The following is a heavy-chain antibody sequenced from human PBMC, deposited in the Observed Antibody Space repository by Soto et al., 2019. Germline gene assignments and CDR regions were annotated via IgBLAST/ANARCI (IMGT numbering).Heavy chain of an antibody. D-gene: IGHD6-13*01. CDR3: AHFDFSSSQFDP. CDR1: GLSLSTSGVG. Sequence: QITLKESGPALVKPTQTLTLTCSFSGLSLSTSGVGVGWIRQPPGKALEWLTLIYWDDDKRYNPSLKRRLTITKDTSNNQVVLTMTNMDPVDTATYFCAHFDFSSSQFDPWGQGTLVTVS. V-gene: IGHV2-5*02. CDR2: IYWDDDK. J-gene: IGHJ5*02.